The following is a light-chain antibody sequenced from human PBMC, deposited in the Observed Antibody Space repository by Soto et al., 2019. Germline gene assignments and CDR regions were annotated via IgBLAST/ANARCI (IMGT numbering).Light chain of an antibody. CDR3: LQAAQSPLT. CDR2: LAS. J-gene: IGKJ5*01. CDR1: QSLLQSNGNNH. Sequence: DLVLTQSPLSLPVTPGEPASISCRSSQSLLQSNGNNHVDWYLQRPGQSPQLLLYLASSRASGVPDRFSGSGYGTEFSLEISRVEAEDVGVYYCLQAAQSPLTFGQGTRLEIK. V-gene: IGKV2-28*01.